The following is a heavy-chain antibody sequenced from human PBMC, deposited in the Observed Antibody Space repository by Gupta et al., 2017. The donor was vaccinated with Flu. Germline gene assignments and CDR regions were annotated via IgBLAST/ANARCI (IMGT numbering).Heavy chain of an antibody. CDR3: AKGLDRGGNYFDAFDV. CDR1: GFIFNSFV. Sequence: DVELLESGGGLVEPGGPLRPSCAVSGFIFNSFVMGWVRQAPGKGLDWIALITASGYTTRYSDSVKGRFTISRDNSKNILFLQMNNLRGEDTAIYYCAKGLDRGGNYFDAFDVWGQGTMVSHSS. D-gene: IGHD3-22*01. V-gene: IGHV3-23*01. CDR2: ITASGYTT. J-gene: IGHJ3*01.